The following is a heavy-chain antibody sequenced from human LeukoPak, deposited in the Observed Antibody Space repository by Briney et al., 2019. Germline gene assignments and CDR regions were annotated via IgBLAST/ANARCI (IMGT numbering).Heavy chain of an antibody. CDR2: IYYSGST. CDR3: ARAGGGLRLGELSPFDY. D-gene: IGHD3-16*02. Sequence: PSQTLSLTCTVSGGSISSGGYYWSWIRQHPGKGLEWIGSIYYSGSTYYNPSLKSRVTISVDTSKNQFSLKLSSVTAADTAVYYCARAGGGLRLGELSPFDYWGQGTLVTVSS. J-gene: IGHJ4*02. V-gene: IGHV4-39*07. CDR1: GGSISSGGYY.